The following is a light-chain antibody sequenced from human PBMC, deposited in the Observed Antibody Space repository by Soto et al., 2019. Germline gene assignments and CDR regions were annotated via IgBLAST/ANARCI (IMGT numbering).Light chain of an antibody. Sequence: DIGLTQSPGTLSLSPGERATLSCRASQSVRGNYLAWYPQKPGQAPRLLIYGESRRATGIPDRFSGSGSGTDFTLTISRLEPEEFAVYYCQQYDSSPLYTFGQGTQLEIK. V-gene: IGKV3-20*01. CDR2: GES. J-gene: IGKJ2*01. CDR1: QSVRGNY. CDR3: QQYDSSPLYT.